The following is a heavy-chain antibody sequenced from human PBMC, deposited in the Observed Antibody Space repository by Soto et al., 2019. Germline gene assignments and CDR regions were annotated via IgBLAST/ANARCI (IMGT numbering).Heavy chain of an antibody. CDR3: AKDMYSSSWYELFDY. V-gene: IGHV3-30*18. CDR2: ISYDGSNK. CDR1: GFTFSSYG. J-gene: IGHJ4*02. D-gene: IGHD6-13*01. Sequence: GGSLRLSCAASGFTFSSYGMHWVRQAPGKGLEWVAVISYDGSNKYYADSVKGRFTISRDNSKNTLYLQMNSLRAEDTAVYYCAKDMYSSSWYELFDYWGQGTLVTVSS.